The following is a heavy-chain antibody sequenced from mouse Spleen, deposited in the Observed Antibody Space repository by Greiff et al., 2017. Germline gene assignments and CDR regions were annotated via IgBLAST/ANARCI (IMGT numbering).Heavy chain of an antibody. CDR2: IDPNSGGT. D-gene: IGHD1-1*01. CDR3: ARRYYGSSYWYFDV. Sequence: QVQLQQPGAELVKPGASVKLSCKASGYTFTSYWMHWVKQRPGRGLEWIGRIDPNSGGTKYNEKFKSKATLTVDKPSSTAYMQLRSLTSEDSAVYYCARRYYGSSYWYFDVWGAGTTVTVSS. V-gene: IGHV1-72*01. CDR1: GYTFTSYW. J-gene: IGHJ1*01.